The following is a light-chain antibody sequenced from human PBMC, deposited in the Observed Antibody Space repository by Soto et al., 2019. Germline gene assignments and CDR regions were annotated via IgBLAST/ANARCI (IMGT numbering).Light chain of an antibody. CDR1: QSVSSN. J-gene: IGKJ1*01. V-gene: IGKV3-15*01. CDR2: GAS. Sequence: EIVMTQSPATLSVSPGERATLSCRASQSVSSNLAWYQQKPGQAPRLLIYGASTRATGIPARFSGSGSGTEFTLTISSLQSEDFAFYYCQQYNNWPPAWTFGHGTKVQIK. CDR3: QQYNNWPPAWT.